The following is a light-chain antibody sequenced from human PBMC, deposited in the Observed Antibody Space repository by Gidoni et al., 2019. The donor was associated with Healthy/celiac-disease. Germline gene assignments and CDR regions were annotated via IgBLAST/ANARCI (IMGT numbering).Light chain of an antibody. CDR2: WAS. CDR3: QQYYSAPPT. CDR1: QSVLYNSNNKNY. V-gene: IGKV4-1*01. J-gene: IGKJ4*01. Sequence: DIVMTQSPDSLAVSLGERTTINCKSSQSVLYNSNNKNYLAWYQQKPGQPPKLLIYWASTRESGVPDRFIGSGSGTDFTLTISSLQAEDVAVYYCQQYYSAPPTFGGGTTVEIK.